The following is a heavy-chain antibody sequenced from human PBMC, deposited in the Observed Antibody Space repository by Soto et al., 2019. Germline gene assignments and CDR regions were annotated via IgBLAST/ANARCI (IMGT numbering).Heavy chain of an antibody. Sequence: QVQLVESGGGVVQPGRSLRLSCAASGFTFSSYGMHWVRQAPGKGLEWVAVISYDGSNKYYADSVKGRFTISRDNSKNTLYLQMNSLRAEDTAVYYCAKDQGGTDLDYGMDVWGQGTTVTVSS. CDR2: ISYDGSNK. D-gene: IGHD2-15*01. J-gene: IGHJ6*02. CDR1: GFTFSSYG. CDR3: AKDQGGTDLDYGMDV. V-gene: IGHV3-30*18.